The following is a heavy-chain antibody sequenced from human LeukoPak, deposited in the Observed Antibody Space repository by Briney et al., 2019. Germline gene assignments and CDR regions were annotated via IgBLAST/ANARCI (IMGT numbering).Heavy chain of an antibody. V-gene: IGHV3-7*01. CDR1: EFTFSSYW. D-gene: IGHD4/OR15-4a*01. CDR3: ARANYLLDAFDI. J-gene: IGHJ3*02. CDR2: IKQDGSEK. Sequence: GSLRLSCAASEFTFSSYWMSWVRQAPGKGLEWEANIKQDGSEKYYVDSVKGRSTISRDNAKNSLYLQMNSLRAEDTAVYYCARANYLLDAFDIWGQGTMVTVCS.